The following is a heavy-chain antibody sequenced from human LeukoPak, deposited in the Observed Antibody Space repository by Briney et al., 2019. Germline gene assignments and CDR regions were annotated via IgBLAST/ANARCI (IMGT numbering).Heavy chain of an antibody. CDR3: AKDDAWLRFGE. Sequence: GGSLRLSCGASGFTFSKHGMNWVRQAPGKGLEWLSGVSPPSGDITYYADSVKGRFTISRDNSKNTLYLEVISLTAEDTAVYYCAKDDAWLRFGEWSQGTLVTVSS. D-gene: IGHD3-10*01. V-gene: IGHV3-23*01. CDR2: VSPPSGDIT. CDR1: GFTFSKHG. J-gene: IGHJ4*02.